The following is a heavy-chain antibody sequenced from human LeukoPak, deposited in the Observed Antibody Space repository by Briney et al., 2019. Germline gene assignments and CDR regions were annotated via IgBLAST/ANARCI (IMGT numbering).Heavy chain of an antibody. V-gene: IGHV3-48*04. CDR2: ISSSGSTI. CDR1: GFTFNTYS. D-gene: IGHD3-22*01. J-gene: IGHJ3*02. CDR3: ARAGHVITMIVVLDAFDI. Sequence: GGSLRLSCAASGFTFNTYSMNWVRQAPGKGLEWLPYISSSGSTIYYADSVKGRFTISRDNAKSSLYLQMNTLRAEDTAVYYCARAGHVITMIVVLDAFDIWGQGTMVTVSS.